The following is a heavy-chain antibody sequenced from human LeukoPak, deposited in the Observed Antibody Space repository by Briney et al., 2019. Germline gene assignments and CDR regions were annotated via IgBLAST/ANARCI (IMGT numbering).Heavy chain of an antibody. D-gene: IGHD6-25*01. J-gene: IGHJ2*01. Sequence: PSDTLTLTCTVSGGSFSNGNYYWSWLRQPPGKGLEWTGNMHYSGSTNYNPSLKSRVTISVDTSMNQLSLLLTSATAADTAVYYCARDSLLRGSGWDYWYFDLWGRGTLVTVSS. CDR3: ARDSLLRGSGWDYWYFDL. CDR1: GGSFSNGNYY. CDR2: MHYSGST. V-gene: IGHV4-61*01.